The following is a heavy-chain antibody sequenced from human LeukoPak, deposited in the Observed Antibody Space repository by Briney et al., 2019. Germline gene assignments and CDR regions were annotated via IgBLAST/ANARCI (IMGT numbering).Heavy chain of an antibody. CDR2: ISGSGGST. V-gene: IGHV3-23*01. CDR3: AGLRPNGNRYFDY. Sequence: GGSLRLSCAASGFTFSSYAMSWVRQAPGKGLEWVSAISGSGGSTYYADSVKGRFTISRDNSKNTLYLQMNSLRADDTAVYYCAGLRPNGNRYFDYWGQGTLVTVSS. D-gene: IGHD1-1*01. CDR1: GFTFSSYA. J-gene: IGHJ4*02.